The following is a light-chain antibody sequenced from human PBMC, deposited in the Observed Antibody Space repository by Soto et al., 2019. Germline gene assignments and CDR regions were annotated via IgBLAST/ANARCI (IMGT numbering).Light chain of an antibody. Sequence: DIQMTQSPSSLSASVGDRVTITCRASQSIGRYLSWYQQRPGKAPKLLIFAASNLLSGVPSRFSGSGSGTDFTLTISSLQPEDFATYYCQQSYSTPPVTFGQGTKVEIK. CDR3: QQSYSTPPVT. J-gene: IGKJ1*01. CDR2: AAS. V-gene: IGKV1-39*01. CDR1: QSIGRY.